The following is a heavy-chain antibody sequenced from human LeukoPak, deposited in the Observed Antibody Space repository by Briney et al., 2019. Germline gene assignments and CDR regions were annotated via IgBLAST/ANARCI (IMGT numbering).Heavy chain of an antibody. CDR1: GGSISSGGYY. V-gene: IGHV4-31*03. Sequence: SETLSLTCTVSGGSISSGGYYWSWIRQHPGKGLEWIGYIYYRGSTYYNPSLKSRVTISVDTSKNQFSLKLSSVTAADTAVYYCARGGVVVPAAPWGGNWFDPWGQGTLVTVSS. CDR3: ARGGVVVPAAPWGGNWFDP. CDR2: IYYRGST. D-gene: IGHD2-2*01. J-gene: IGHJ5*02.